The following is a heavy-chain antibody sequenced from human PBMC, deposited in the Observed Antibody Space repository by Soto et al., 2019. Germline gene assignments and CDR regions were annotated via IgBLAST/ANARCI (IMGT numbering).Heavy chain of an antibody. V-gene: IGHV3-30-3*01. D-gene: IGHD2-2*01. CDR2: ISYDGSNK. CDR3: ARDHCSSTSGYDYQYHNWFDP. J-gene: IGHJ5*02. CDR1: GFTFSSYA. Sequence: GGSLRLSCAASGFTFSSYAMHWVRQAPGKGLGWVAVISYDGSNKYYADSVKGRFTISRDNSKNTLYLQMNSLRAEDTAVYYCARDHCSSTSGYDYQYHNWFDPWGQGTLVTLSS.